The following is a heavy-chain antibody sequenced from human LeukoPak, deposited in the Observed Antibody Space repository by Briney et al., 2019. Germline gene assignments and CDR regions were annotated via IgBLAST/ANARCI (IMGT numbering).Heavy chain of an antibody. V-gene: IGHV1-2*02. D-gene: IGHD6-13*01. Sequence: ASVKVSCKASGHTFTGYYMHWVRQAPGQGLEWMGWINPNSGGTNYAQKFQGRVTMTRATSISTAYMELSRLRSDDTAVYYCARDNVDGSWYLLVPTNWFDPWGQGTLVTVSS. J-gene: IGHJ5*02. CDR1: GHTFTGYY. CDR3: ARDNVDGSWYLLVPTNWFDP. CDR2: INPNSGGT.